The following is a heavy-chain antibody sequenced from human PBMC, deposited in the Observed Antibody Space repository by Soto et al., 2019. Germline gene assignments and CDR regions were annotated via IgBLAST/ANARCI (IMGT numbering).Heavy chain of an antibody. D-gene: IGHD6-19*01. Sequence: GGSLRLSCSASVFTFSSYAMSWVRQAPGKGLEWVSAISGSGGSTYYADSVKGRFTISRDNSKNTLYLQMNSLRAEDTAVYYCAKDSAAVAHSYGMDVWGQGTTGTVSS. J-gene: IGHJ6*02. CDR2: ISGSGGST. CDR3: AKDSAAVAHSYGMDV. V-gene: IGHV3-23*01. CDR1: VFTFSSYA.